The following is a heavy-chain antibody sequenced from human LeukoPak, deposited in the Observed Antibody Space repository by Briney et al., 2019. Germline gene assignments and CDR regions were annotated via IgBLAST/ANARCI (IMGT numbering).Heavy chain of an antibody. J-gene: IGHJ3*02. CDR2: ISGGST. CDR3: ARPHYGDFGDDAFDI. Sequence: GGSLRLSCAASGFNFGNSAMTWVRQAPGKGLEWVSGISGGSTYYADSVKGRFTISRDSSRSTLFLQMNSLRAEDTAVYYCARPHYGDFGDDAFDIWGQGTMVTVSS. V-gene: IGHV3-23*01. CDR1: GFNFGNSA. D-gene: IGHD4-17*01.